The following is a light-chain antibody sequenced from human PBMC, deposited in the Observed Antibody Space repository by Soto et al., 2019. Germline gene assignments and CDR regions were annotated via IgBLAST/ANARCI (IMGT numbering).Light chain of an antibody. V-gene: IGLV3-21*04. J-gene: IGLJ2*01. Sequence: SYVLTQPPSVSVAPGETVNITCGGSNIGSQSVLWYQQKTGQAPVLVIYYDIHRPSGVPERFSGSKSGNTATLTLSRVEAGDEADYYCQACDSSSDEGVFGGGTKLTVL. CDR1: NIGSQS. CDR2: YDI. CDR3: QACDSSSDEGV.